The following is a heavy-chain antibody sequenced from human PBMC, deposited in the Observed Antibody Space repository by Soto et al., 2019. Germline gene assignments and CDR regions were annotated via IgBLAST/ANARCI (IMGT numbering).Heavy chain of an antibody. Sequence: VQLLESGGGLVQPGVSSTLSCAASGFTFSSYAMSWVRQAPGKGLEWVSAISGSGGSTYYADSVKGRFTISRDNSKNTLYLQMNSLRAEDTAVYYCATPLPATAIDGCGYWGQGTLVTVSS. V-gene: IGHV3-23*01. CDR2: ISGSGGST. J-gene: IGHJ4*02. CDR3: ATPLPATAIDGCGY. CDR1: GFTFSSYA. D-gene: IGHD2-2*02.